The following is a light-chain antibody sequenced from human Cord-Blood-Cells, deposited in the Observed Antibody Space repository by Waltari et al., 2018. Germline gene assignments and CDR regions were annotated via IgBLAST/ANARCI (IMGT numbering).Light chain of an antibody. J-gene: IGLJ3*02. Sequence: QSALTQPASVSGSPGQSITISCTGTSSDVGSYNLFPWYQQHPGKAPKLMIYEGSKRPSGVSNRFSGSKSGNTASLTISGLQAEDEADYYCCSYAGSSTWVVGGGTKLTVL. CDR3: CSYAGSSTWV. V-gene: IGLV2-23*01. CDR2: EGS. CDR1: SSDVGSYNL.